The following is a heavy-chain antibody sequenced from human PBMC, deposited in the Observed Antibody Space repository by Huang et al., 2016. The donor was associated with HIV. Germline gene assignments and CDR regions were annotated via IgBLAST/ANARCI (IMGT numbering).Heavy chain of an antibody. CDR3: ARDLSYSSGWYTDAFNV. Sequence: QVRLVQSGAEVKKPGSSVKVSCKASGGTFGSYAISWVRQAPGQGLEWMGGFIPILATANYAQRCQGRVTFTADESTSAVYMEVRGLGFEDTAVYYCARDLSYSSGWYTDAFNVWGQGTMVGVSS. CDR2: FIPILATA. CDR1: GGTFGSYA. V-gene: IGHV1-69*13. D-gene: IGHD3-22*01. J-gene: IGHJ3*01.